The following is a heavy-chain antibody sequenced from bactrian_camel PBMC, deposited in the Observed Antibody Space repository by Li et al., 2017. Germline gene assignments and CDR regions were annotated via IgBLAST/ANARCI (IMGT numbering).Heavy chain of an antibody. CDR3: AAVDFDESPPGGACTAQEAVFFGR. J-gene: IGHJ6*01. V-gene: IGHV3S1*01. CDR2: IYAEGGAT. Sequence: HVQLVESGGGSVQVGGSLRLSCVASVDTIGRYCMGWFRQAPGKEREGVAAIYAEGGATWYGNPVNRRFTISRDLAKNTLYLQMTNLQPEDSAVYYCAAVDFDESPPGGACTAQEAVFFGRWGQGTQVTVS. CDR1: VDTIGRYC. D-gene: IGHD6*01.